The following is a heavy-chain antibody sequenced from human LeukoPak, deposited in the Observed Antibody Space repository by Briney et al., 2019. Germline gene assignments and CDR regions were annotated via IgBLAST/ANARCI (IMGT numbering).Heavy chain of an antibody. CDR1: GGSISSSSYY. CDR3: ARDPKALAGYYMDV. CDR2: IYYSGGT. V-gene: IGHV4-39*07. J-gene: IGHJ6*03. D-gene: IGHD6-19*01. Sequence: SETLSLTCTVSGGSISSSSYYWGWIRQPPGKGLEWIGSIYYSGGTYYNPSLKSRVTISVDTSKNQFSLKLSSVTAADTAVYYCARDPKALAGYYMDVWGKGTTVTVSS.